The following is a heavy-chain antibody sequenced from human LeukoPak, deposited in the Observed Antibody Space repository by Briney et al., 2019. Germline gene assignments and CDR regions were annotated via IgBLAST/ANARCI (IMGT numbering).Heavy chain of an antibody. V-gene: IGHV3-74*01. CDR2: IHSDGSST. Sequence: GRSLRLSYAASGFTFSNYWMHWVRHAPGKGLVWVSRIHSDGSSTSYAESVKGRFTISRDNAKNTLYLQMNSLRAEDTAVYYCARGYSYGNFDYWGQGTLVTVSS. D-gene: IGHD5-18*01. CDR1: GFTFSNYW. CDR3: ARGYSYGNFDY. J-gene: IGHJ4*02.